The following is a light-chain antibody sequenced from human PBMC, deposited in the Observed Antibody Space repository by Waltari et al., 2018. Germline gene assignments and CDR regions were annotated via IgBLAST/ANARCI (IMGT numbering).Light chain of an antibody. V-gene: IGLV2-23*02. Sequence: QSALTQPASVSGSPGQSITISCTGTSSDVGGYNYVSWYQKHPGKAPKLMIYDVSKRPSGVSNRFSGSKSGNTASLTISGLQAEDEADYYCCSYAGSSTYVFGTGTKVTVL. J-gene: IGLJ1*01. CDR2: DVS. CDR3: CSYAGSSTYV. CDR1: SSDVGGYNY.